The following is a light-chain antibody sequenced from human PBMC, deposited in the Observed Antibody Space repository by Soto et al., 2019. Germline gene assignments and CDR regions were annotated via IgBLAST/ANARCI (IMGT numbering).Light chain of an antibody. V-gene: IGKV3-15*01. CDR2: GAS. Sequence: EIVMTQSPATLSVSPGERATLSCRASQSVSSTFAWYQQKPGQAPRLLIYGASTRATGIPARFSGSGSGTEFTLTISSLQSEDFALYYCQQYKDWPLTFSGGTKVEIK. CDR1: QSVSST. J-gene: IGKJ4*01. CDR3: QQYKDWPLT.